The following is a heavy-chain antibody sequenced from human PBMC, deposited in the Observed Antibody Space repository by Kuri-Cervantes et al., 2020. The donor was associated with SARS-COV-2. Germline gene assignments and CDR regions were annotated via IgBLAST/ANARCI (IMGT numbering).Heavy chain of an antibody. D-gene: IGHD2-15*01. CDR2: INHSGST. Sequence: GSLRLSCTVSGGSISSSSYYWGWIRQPPGKGLEWIGEINHSGSTNYNPSLKSRVTISVDASKNQFSLKLSSVTAADTAVYYCARGAARSGPKEYCSGGSCYHPDFDYWGQGNLVTVSS. CDR3: ARGAARSGPKEYCSGGSCYHPDFDY. CDR1: GGSISSSSYY. J-gene: IGHJ4*02. V-gene: IGHV4-39*07.